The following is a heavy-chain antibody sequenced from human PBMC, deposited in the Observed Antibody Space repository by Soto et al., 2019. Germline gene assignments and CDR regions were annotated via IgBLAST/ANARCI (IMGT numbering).Heavy chain of an antibody. J-gene: IGHJ5*02. D-gene: IGHD6-13*01. CDR1: GFTFSSYS. CDR2: ISSSSSTI. V-gene: IGHV3-48*01. Sequence: EVQLVESGGGLVQPGGSLRLSCAASGFTFSSYSMNWVRQAPGKGLEWVSYISSSSSTIYYADSVKGRCTISRDNAKNSLYLQMNPLRAEGPAVSYCARHPEPIAPIGFFDRWGQGTLVIVSS. CDR3: ARHPEPIAPIGFFDR.